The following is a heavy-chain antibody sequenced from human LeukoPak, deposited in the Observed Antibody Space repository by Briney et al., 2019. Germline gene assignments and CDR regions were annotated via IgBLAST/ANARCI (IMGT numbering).Heavy chain of an antibody. Sequence: GESLKISCKGSGYSFTSYWIGWVRQMPGKGLEWMGIIYPGDSDTRYSPSFQGQVTISADKSISTAYLQWSSLKASDTAMYYCARAMGAAAAGTYFDYWGQGTLVTVSS. CDR2: IYPGDSDT. J-gene: IGHJ4*02. CDR3: ARAMGAAAAGTYFDY. V-gene: IGHV5-51*01. CDR1: GYSFTSYW. D-gene: IGHD6-13*01.